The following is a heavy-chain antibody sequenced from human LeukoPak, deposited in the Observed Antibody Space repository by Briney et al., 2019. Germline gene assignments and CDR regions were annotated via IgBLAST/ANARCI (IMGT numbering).Heavy chain of an antibody. J-gene: IGHJ4*02. Sequence: PGGSLRLSCEASGFTFSSYAMHWVRQAPGKGLEWVAVISYDGSSKYYADSVKGRFTISRDNSKNTLYLQMNSLRAEDTAVYYCAYSSSWYSPIDYWGQGTLVTVSS. CDR2: ISYDGSSK. D-gene: IGHD6-13*01. V-gene: IGHV3-30-3*01. CDR1: GFTFSSYA. CDR3: AYSSSWYSPIDY.